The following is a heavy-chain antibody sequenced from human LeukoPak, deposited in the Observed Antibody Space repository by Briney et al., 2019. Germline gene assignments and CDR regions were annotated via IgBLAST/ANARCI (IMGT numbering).Heavy chain of an antibody. D-gene: IGHD3-3*01. CDR3: ARGTYYDFWSGAIDY. J-gene: IGHJ4*02. CDR1: GFTFSSYA. CDR2: ISGSGGST. Sequence: GGSLRLSCAASGFTFSSYAMSWVRQAPGKGLEWVSGISGSGGSTYHADSVKGRFTISRDNSKNTLYLQMNSLRAEDTAVYYCARGTYYDFWSGAIDYWGQGTLVTVSS. V-gene: IGHV3-23*01.